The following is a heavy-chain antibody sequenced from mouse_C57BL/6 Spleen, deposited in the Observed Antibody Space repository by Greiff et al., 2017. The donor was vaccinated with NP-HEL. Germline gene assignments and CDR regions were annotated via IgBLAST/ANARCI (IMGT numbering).Heavy chain of an antibody. CDR1: GYTFTSYD. J-gene: IGHJ4*01. V-gene: IGHV1-85*01. Sequence: QVHVKQSGPELVKPGASVKLSCKASGYTFTSYDINWVKQRPGQGLEWIGWIYPRDGSTKYNEKFKGKATLTVDTSSSTAYMELHSLTSEDSAVYFCARSLYYDYHYAMDYWGQGTSVTVSS. D-gene: IGHD2-4*01. CDR2: IYPRDGST. CDR3: ARSLYYDYHYAMDY.